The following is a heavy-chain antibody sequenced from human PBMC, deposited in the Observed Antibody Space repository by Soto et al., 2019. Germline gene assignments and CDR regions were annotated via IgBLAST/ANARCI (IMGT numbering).Heavy chain of an antibody. Sequence: ASVKVSCKACGYTFNSYDMHWVRQAPGQRLEWMGWISAGNGNTKYAQRFQGRVTITRDTSASKAYMELRSLRSEDTAVYYCAREYNYDILTGYPLNYAFDIWGEGTTVTV. CDR3: AREYNYDILTGYPLNYAFDI. CDR2: ISAGNGNT. V-gene: IGHV1-3*01. CDR1: GYTFNSYD. J-gene: IGHJ3*02. D-gene: IGHD3-9*01.